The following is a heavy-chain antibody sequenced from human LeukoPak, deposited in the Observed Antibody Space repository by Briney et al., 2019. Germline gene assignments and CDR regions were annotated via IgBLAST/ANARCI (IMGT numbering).Heavy chain of an antibody. CDR1: GFTFSSYW. Sequence: GGSLRLSCAASGFTFSSYWMHWVRQAPGKGLVWVSRINTDGTSTSYADSVKGRFTISRDNAKNTLYLQMNSLRGEDTAVYYCARDLEGGYYYDSSGYQPLGYWGQGTLVTVSS. CDR2: INTDGTST. J-gene: IGHJ4*02. V-gene: IGHV3-74*01. D-gene: IGHD3-22*01. CDR3: ARDLEGGYYYDSSGYQPLGY.